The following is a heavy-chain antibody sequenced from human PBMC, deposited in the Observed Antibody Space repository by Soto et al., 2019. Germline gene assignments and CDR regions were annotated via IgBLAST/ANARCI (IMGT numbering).Heavy chain of an antibody. V-gene: IGHV4-34*01. CDR3: ARGEYGDYVRYFQH. D-gene: IGHD4-17*01. CDR1: GGSFSGYY. CDR2: INHSGST. Sequence: QVQLQQWGAGLLKPSETLSLTCAVYGGSFSGYYWSWIRRPPGKGLEWIGEINHSGSTNYNPSLKSRVTISVDTSKNQFSLKLSSVTAADTAVYYCARGEYGDYVRYFQHWGQGTLVTVSS. J-gene: IGHJ1*01.